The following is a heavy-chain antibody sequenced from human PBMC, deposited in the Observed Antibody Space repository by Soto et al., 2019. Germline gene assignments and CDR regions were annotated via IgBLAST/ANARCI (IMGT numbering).Heavy chain of an antibody. CDR1: GGSFSGYY. V-gene: IGHV4-34*01. CDR2: INHSGST. Sequence: SETLSLTCAVYGGSFSGYYWSWIRQPPGKGLEWIGEINHSGSTNYNPSLKSRVTISVDTSKNQFSLKLSSVTAADTAVYYCARATYSSSSVDFDYWGQGTLVTVSS. D-gene: IGHD6-6*01. CDR3: ARATYSSSSVDFDY. J-gene: IGHJ4*02.